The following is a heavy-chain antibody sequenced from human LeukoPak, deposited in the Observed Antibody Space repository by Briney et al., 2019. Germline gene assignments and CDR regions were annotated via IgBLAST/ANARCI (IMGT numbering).Heavy chain of an antibody. Sequence: SETLSLTCAVYGGSFSGYYWSWIRQPPGKGLEWIGEITYRGSTNYNPSLKSRVTISVDTSKNQFSLKLNSVTAADTAVYYCARYDIVATNWFDPWGQGTLVTVSS. D-gene: IGHD5-12*01. V-gene: IGHV4-34*01. CDR2: ITYRGST. CDR1: GGSFSGYY. CDR3: ARYDIVATNWFDP. J-gene: IGHJ5*02.